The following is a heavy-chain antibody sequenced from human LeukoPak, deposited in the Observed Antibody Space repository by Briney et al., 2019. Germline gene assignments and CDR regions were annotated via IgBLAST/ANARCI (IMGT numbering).Heavy chain of an antibody. J-gene: IGHJ6*02. D-gene: IGHD2-2*01. CDR1: GGSISSGGYY. Sequence: PSQTLSLTCTVSGGSISSGGYYWSWIRQHPGKGLEWIGYIYYSGSTYYNPSLKSRVTISGDTSKNQFSLKLSSVTAADTAVYYCTRERGSTANNGMAVWGQGTTVTVSS. CDR2: IYYSGST. CDR3: TRERGSTANNGMAV. V-gene: IGHV4-31*03.